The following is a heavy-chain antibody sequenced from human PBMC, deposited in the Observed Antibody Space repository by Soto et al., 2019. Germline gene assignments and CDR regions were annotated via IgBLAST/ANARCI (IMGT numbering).Heavy chain of an antibody. CDR2: IIPILGIA. V-gene: IGHV1-69*02. CDR3: ASSSGSRDY. J-gene: IGHJ4*02. Sequence: SVKASCKASGGTYSSYTLSWVRQAPGRGLEWMGRIIPILGIANYAQKFQGRVTITADKSTSTAYMELSSLRSEDTAVYYCASSSGSRDYWGEGTLVTVSS. CDR1: GGTYSSYT. D-gene: IGHD6-19*01.